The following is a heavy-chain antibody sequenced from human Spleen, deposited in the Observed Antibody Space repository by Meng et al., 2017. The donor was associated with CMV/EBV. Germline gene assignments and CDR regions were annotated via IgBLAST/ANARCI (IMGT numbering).Heavy chain of an antibody. J-gene: IGHJ4*02. CDR1: GYSFSNYW. CDR3: ARESRMFDY. V-gene: IGHV5-51*01. Sequence: LKSSCKGSGYSFSNYWIAWLRQMPGKGLEWMGIIYPGDSDTRYSPSFQGQVTISADKSSSTAYLQWSSLKASDTAMYYCARESRMFDYWGQGTLVTVSS. CDR2: IYPGDSDT.